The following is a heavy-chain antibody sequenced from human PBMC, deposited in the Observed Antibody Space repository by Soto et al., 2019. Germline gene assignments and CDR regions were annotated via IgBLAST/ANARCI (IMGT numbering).Heavy chain of an antibody. Sequence: EVQLVESGGGLVQPGGSLRLSCAAFGFTFSSYWMSWVRQAPGKGLEWVANIKQDGSEKYYVDSVKGRFTISRDNAKNSLYLQMNSLRAEDTAVYYCASGSWYFDYWGQGTLVTVSS. J-gene: IGHJ4*02. CDR3: ASGSWYFDY. V-gene: IGHV3-7*01. CDR2: IKQDGSEK. CDR1: GFTFSSYW.